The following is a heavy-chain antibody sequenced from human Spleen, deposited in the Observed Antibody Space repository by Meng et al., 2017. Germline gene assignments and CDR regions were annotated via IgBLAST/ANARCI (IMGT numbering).Heavy chain of an antibody. CDR2: IYHSGTT. J-gene: IGHJ4*02. CDR3: ASYNSGWPQFDY. D-gene: IGHD6-19*01. Sequence: HVRLQASGPGPVKPSGSLSLTCAVSGGSISTTYWWNWVRPSPGKGLEWIGEIYHSGTTNYNPSLKGRVTISVDRSKNQFSLKLTSVTAADTAVYYCASYNSGWPQFDYWGQGTLVTVSS. V-gene: IGHV4-4*02. CDR1: GGSISTTYW.